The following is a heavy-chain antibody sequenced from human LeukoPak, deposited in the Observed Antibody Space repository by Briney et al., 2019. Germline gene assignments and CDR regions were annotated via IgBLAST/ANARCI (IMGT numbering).Heavy chain of an antibody. CDR1: GGSISSYY. Sequence: PSETLSLTCTVSGGSISSYYWSWIRQPAGKGLEWIGRIYNSGSTNYNPSLKSRVTMSVGTSKNQFSLKLSSVTAADTAVYYCARAAVVVPAAGGWFDPWGQGTLVTVSS. CDR3: ARAAVVVPAAGGWFDP. V-gene: IGHV4-4*07. CDR2: IYNSGST. J-gene: IGHJ5*02. D-gene: IGHD2-2*01.